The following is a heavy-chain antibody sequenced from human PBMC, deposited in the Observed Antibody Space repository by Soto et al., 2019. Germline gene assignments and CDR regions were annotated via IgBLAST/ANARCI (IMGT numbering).Heavy chain of an antibody. CDR1: GFTFSSYG. V-gene: IGHV3-30*03. CDR3: ATGRPSTMVTTSADFDY. Sequence: QEQLVESGGGVVQPGRSLRLSCAASGFTFSSYGMPWVRQAHGKGPEWVAVISNDGSNKDYVDSVKGRFTISRDNSKTALYLQLDSLRAEDTAVYYCATGRPSTMVTTSADFDYCGQGTLGTVS. D-gene: IGHD4-17*01. CDR2: ISNDGSNK. J-gene: IGHJ4*02.